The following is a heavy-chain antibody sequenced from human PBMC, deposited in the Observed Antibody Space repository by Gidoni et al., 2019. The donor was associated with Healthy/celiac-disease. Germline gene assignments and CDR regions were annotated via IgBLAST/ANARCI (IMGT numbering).Heavy chain of an antibody. Sequence: QVQLVQSGAEVKKPGASVKVSCKASGYTFTSSGISWVRQAPGQGLEWMGWISAYNGNTNYAQKLQGRVTMTTDTSTSTAYMELRSLRSDDTAVYYCARTLYGSGSYYKGWFDPWGQGTLVTVSS. CDR3: ARTLYGSGSYYKGWFDP. D-gene: IGHD3-10*01. CDR2: ISAYNGNT. CDR1: GYTFTSSG. J-gene: IGHJ5*02. V-gene: IGHV1-18*01.